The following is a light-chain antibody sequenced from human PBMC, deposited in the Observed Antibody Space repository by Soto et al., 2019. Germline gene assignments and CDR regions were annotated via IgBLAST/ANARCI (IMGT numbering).Light chain of an antibody. CDR3: SSYTTSSTRV. Sequence: QSALAQPASVSGSPGQSITISCTGTSSDVGAYDFVSWYQQHPDTAPKLMIFEVSNRPSGVSDRFSGSKSVNTATLTISGLQAEDEADYYCSSYTTSSTRVFGTGTKLAVL. V-gene: IGLV2-14*03. CDR2: EVS. CDR1: SSDVGAYDF. J-gene: IGLJ1*01.